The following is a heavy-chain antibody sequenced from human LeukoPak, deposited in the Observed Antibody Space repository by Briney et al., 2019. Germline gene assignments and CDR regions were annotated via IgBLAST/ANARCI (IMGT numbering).Heavy chain of an antibody. CDR1: GFTFSSYV. V-gene: IGHV3-33*06. J-gene: IGHJ1*01. Sequence: PGRSLRLSCAASGFTFSSYVMHWVRQAPGKGLEWVAVIWYDGSNKYYADSVKGRFTISRDNSKNTLYLQMNSLRAEDTAVYYCAKDSGYCSGGSCYPLYFQHWGQGTLVTVSS. D-gene: IGHD2-15*01. CDR3: AKDSGYCSGGSCYPLYFQH. CDR2: IWYDGSNK.